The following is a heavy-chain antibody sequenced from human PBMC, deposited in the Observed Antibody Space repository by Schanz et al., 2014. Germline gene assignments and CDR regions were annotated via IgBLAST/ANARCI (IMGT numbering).Heavy chain of an antibody. CDR1: GFTFSSHW. D-gene: IGHD1-20*01. CDR3: ANNWNLDY. Sequence: EVQLVQSGGGLVQPGGSLRLSCAASGFTFSSHWMHWVRQAPGMGLEWVSAISGRDGSTYYADSVRGRFTISRDNSKNTLYLQMNSLRAEDTAVYYCANNWNLDYWGQGTLVTVSS. CDR2: ISGRDGST. V-gene: IGHV3-23*04. J-gene: IGHJ4*02.